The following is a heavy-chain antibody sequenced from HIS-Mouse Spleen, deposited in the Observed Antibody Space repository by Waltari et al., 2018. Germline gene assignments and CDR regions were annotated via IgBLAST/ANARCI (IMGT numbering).Heavy chain of an antibody. J-gene: IGHJ2*01. Sequence: QLQLQESGPGLVKPSETLSLTCTVSGGSISSSSYYWGWIRQPPGKGLEWIGSIYYSGSTSYTPSLKSRVTISGDTSKNQFSLKLSSVTAADTAVYYCAREIPYSSSWYDWYFDLWGRGTLVTVSS. CDR2: IYYSGST. D-gene: IGHD6-13*01. CDR3: AREIPYSSSWYDWYFDL. V-gene: IGHV4-39*07. CDR1: GGSISSSSYY.